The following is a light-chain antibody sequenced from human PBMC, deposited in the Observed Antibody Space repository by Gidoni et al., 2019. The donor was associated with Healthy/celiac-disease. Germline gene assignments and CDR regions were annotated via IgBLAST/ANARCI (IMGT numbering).Light chain of an antibody. Sequence: QSALTQPASVSGSPGQSITISCTGTSSDVGGYNYVSWYPQHPGKAPKLMIYDVNNRPSGVSNRFSGSKSGNTASLTISGLQAEDEADYYCSSYTSSTFYVFGTGTKVTVL. V-gene: IGLV2-14*03. CDR2: DVN. J-gene: IGLJ1*01. CDR3: SSYTSSTFYV. CDR1: SSDVGGYNY.